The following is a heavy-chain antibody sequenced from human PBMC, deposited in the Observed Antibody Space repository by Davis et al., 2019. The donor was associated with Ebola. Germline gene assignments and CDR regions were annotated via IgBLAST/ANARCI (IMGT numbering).Heavy chain of an antibody. J-gene: IGHJ3*02. CDR2: IYYSGET. CDR3: ARHSGGYADLPTDALDI. V-gene: IGHV4-39*01. Sequence: SETLSLTCTVSGDSIISSSYYWDWLRQPPGKGLEWIGNIYYSGETYYNPSLKSRVTVSVDTSKNQFSLKLSSVTVADTAVYYCARHSGGYADLPTDALDIWGQGTMVTVSS. D-gene: IGHD2-15*01. CDR1: GDSIISSSYY.